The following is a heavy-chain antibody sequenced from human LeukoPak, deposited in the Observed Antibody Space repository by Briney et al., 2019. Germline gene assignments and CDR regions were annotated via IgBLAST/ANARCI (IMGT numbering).Heavy chain of an antibody. CDR2: IKQDGSEK. CDR3: ARDLFSYGLDY. V-gene: IGHV3-7*01. Sequence: GGSLRLSCVASGFIFRDHYIDWVRQAPGKGLEWVANIKQDGSEKYYVDSVKGRFTISRDNAKNSLYLQMNSLRAEDTAVYYCARDLFSYGLDYWGQGTLVTVSS. J-gene: IGHJ4*02. CDR1: GFIFRDHY. D-gene: IGHD5-18*01.